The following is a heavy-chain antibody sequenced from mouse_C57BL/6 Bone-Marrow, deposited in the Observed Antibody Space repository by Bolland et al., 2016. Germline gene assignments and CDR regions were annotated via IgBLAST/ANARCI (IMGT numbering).Heavy chain of an antibody. V-gene: IGHV1-26*01. Sequence: INPNNGGTSYNQKFKGKATLTVDKSSSTAYMELSSPTSEDSAVYYCARIGTTGLAYWGQGTLV. D-gene: IGHD1-1*01. CDR2: INPNNGGT. CDR3: ARIGTTGLAY. J-gene: IGHJ3*01.